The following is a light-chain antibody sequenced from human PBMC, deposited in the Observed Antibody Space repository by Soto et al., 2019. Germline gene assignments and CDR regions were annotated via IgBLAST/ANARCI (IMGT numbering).Light chain of an antibody. Sequence: EIVLTHSPATRACSTSERATLSCVASQSLSRSLAWYQQKPGQAPRLLIYGASTRATGIPARFSGSGSGTEFTLTISSLQSEDFAVYYCQQYNNWPPTFGQGTKVDIK. J-gene: IGKJ1*01. CDR2: GAS. V-gene: IGKV3-15*01. CDR1: QSLSRS. CDR3: QQYNNWPPT.